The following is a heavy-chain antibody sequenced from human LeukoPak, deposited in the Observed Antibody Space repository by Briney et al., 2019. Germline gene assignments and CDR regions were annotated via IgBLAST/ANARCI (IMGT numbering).Heavy chain of an antibody. CDR2: IYDSGTT. CDR1: GGSFGNYY. Sequence: SETLSLTCTVSGGSFGNYYWSWIRQPPGKGLEWIGYIYDSGTTNYNPSLKSRVTISVDTSKNQFSLKLSSVTAADTAVYYCARRGLAVAVFDYWGQGTLVTVSS. J-gene: IGHJ4*02. D-gene: IGHD6-19*01. CDR3: ARRGLAVAVFDY. V-gene: IGHV4-59*08.